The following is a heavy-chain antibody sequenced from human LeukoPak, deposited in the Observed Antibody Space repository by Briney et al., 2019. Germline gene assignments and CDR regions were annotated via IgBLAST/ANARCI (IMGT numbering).Heavy chain of an antibody. J-gene: IGHJ5*02. CDR3: ARDPFRSSFDP. Sequence: PSGTLSLTCTVSGGSMSPYHWTWIRQPAGKGLEWIGRLHTSGNKNYNPSLKGRVTISVDTSKNQFSLEMTSVTAADTAVYFCARDPFRSSFDPWGQGILVTVSS. V-gene: IGHV4-4*07. CDR1: GGSMSPYH. CDR2: LHTSGNK. D-gene: IGHD6-13*01.